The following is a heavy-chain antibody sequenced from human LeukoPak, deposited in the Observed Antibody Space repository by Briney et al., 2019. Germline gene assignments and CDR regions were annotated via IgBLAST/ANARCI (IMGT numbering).Heavy chain of an antibody. V-gene: IGHV3-53*01. CDR3: VRAHGGGY. Sequence: QPGGSLRLSCSASGFTVSNTYMNWVRQAPEKGLEWVSIIYTDGRTDYADSVNGRFTISRDDSKNTLSLQMSSLRDEDTAVYYCVRAHGGGYWGQGTLVTVSS. CDR2: IYTDGRT. CDR1: GFTVSNTY. D-gene: IGHD3-16*01. J-gene: IGHJ4*02.